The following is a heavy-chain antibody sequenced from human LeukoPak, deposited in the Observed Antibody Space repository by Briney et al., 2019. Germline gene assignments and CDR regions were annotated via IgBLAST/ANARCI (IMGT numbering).Heavy chain of an antibody. CDR3: ARDSLYYYGSGSYTY. J-gene: IGHJ4*02. Sequence: GGSLRLSCAASGFTLSSYSMNWVRQAPGKGLEWVSSISSSSYIYYADSVKGRFTISRDNAKNSLYLQMNSLRAEDTAVYYCARDSLYYYGSGSYTYWGQGTLVTVSS. CDR2: ISSSSYI. CDR1: GFTLSSYS. D-gene: IGHD3-10*01. V-gene: IGHV3-21*01.